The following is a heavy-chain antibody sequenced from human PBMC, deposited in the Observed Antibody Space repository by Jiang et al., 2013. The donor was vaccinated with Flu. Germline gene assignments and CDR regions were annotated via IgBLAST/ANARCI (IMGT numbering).Heavy chain of an antibody. V-gene: IGHV3-72*01. Sequence: QLVESGGGLVQPGGSLRLSCAASGFTFSDHYMDWVRQSPGKELECVGRTKNKAEDYATEYAASVRGRFYISRDHSKSSVYLQMNGLKTEDTAVYYCVNWQEGLPYWGQGTLVTVSS. CDR2: TKNKAEDYAT. CDR3: VNWQEGLPY. CDR1: GFTFSDHY. J-gene: IGHJ4*02. D-gene: IGHD3/OR15-3a*01.